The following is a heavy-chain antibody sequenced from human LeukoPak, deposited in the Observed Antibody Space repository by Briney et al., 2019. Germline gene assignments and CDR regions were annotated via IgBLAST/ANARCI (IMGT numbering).Heavy chain of an antibody. V-gene: IGHV1-18*01. CDR3: ARVHYDRRGFYQFDY. CDR2: ISAYNGNT. D-gene: IGHD3-22*01. CDR1: GYTFTSYG. J-gene: IGHJ4*02. Sequence: GASVKVSCKASGYTFTSYGISWVREAPGQGLGWVGWISAYNGNTNYAQKLQGRVTMTTDTSTSTAYMELRSLRSDDTAVYYCARVHYDRRGFYQFDYWGQGTLVTVSS.